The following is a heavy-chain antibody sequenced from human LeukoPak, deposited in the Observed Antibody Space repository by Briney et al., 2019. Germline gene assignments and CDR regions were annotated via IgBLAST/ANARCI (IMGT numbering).Heavy chain of an antibody. CDR1: GGSFSGYY. V-gene: IGHV4-34*01. D-gene: IGHD3-3*01. Sequence: SETLSLTCAVYGGSFSGYYWSWIRQPPGKGLEWIGSIYYSGSTYYNPSPKSRVTISVDTSKNQFSLKLSSVTAADTAVYYCARETPYYDFWSGLGHYYYYYYMDVWGKGTTVTVSS. CDR3: ARETPYYDFWSGLGHYYYYYYMDV. CDR2: IYYSGST. J-gene: IGHJ6*03.